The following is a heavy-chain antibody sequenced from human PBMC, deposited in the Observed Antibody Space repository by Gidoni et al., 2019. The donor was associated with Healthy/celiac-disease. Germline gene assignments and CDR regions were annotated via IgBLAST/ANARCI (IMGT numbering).Heavy chain of an antibody. CDR1: GDTFTSYY. D-gene: IGHD5-12*01. J-gene: IGHJ6*02. V-gene: IGHV1-46*01. CDR3: ARGDGYNLWPYYYYVMDV. CDR2: INPSGGST. Sequence: QVQLVQSGAEVKKPGSSVKVSCKASGDTFTSYYMNLVRKAPGQGLEWMGIINPSGGSTSYAQKCQGSVTMTRDTSTSTVYMELSRLRSDATAVYYCARGDGYNLWPYYYYVMDVCCQGTTVTVSS.